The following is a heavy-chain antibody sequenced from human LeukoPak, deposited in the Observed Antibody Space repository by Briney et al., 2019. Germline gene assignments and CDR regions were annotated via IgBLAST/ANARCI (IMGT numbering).Heavy chain of an antibody. Sequence: HGGSLRLSCAASGFPFSRYSMNWVRQAPGEGLEGVPSISGSSSYIYYGDSVKGRFTVSRDNAKNSLYLQMDSLRAEDTAVCYCAKDLYRGSSSSPLGFDIWGQGTMVTVSS. D-gene: IGHD6-13*01. CDR3: AKDLYRGSSSSPLGFDI. V-gene: IGHV3-21*04. J-gene: IGHJ3*02. CDR1: GFPFSRYS. CDR2: ISGSSSYI.